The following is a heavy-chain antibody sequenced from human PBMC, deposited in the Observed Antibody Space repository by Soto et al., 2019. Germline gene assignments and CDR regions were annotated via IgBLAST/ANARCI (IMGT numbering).Heavy chain of an antibody. D-gene: IGHD6-19*01. CDR1: GYLISSAHY. CDR2: IYDSGTT. CDR3: ARAGQWLFGQYYFDY. J-gene: IGHJ4*02. V-gene: IGHV4-38-2*01. Sequence: SETLSLTCAVPGYLISSAHYWGWLRQPPGKGLEWIGYIYDSGTTYTYFNPSLKSRVTISVDTSKNQFSLKVRSVTAADSAVYYCARAGQWLFGQYYFDYWGQGTLVTVS.